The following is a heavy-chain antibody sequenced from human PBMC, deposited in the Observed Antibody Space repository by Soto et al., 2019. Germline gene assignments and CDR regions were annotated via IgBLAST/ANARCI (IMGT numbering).Heavy chain of an antibody. Sequence: QVQLVQSGAEVKKPGSSVKVSCKASGGTFSSYAISWVRQAPGQGLEWMGGIIPIFGTANYAQKFQGRVTITADKSTSTAYMELSSLRSKDTAVYYCARFPKLGNYYYYGMDVWGQGTTVTVSS. V-gene: IGHV1-69*06. CDR1: GGTFSSYA. CDR2: IIPIFGTA. D-gene: IGHD6-6*01. J-gene: IGHJ6*02. CDR3: ARFPKLGNYYYYGMDV.